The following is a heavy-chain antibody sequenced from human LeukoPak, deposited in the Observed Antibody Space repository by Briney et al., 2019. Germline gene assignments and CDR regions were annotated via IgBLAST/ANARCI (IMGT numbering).Heavy chain of an antibody. Sequence: GASVTVSCKISGHTLTDFPLHWVRQTPGKGLEWMGGFDPEDSGPIYAQNFQGRLTMTEDASTDTFYMELSSLRSEDTALYFCATGRGDYYYFMDVWGKGTTVIVSS. V-gene: IGHV1-24*01. CDR3: ATGRGDYYYFMDV. J-gene: IGHJ6*03. D-gene: IGHD3-10*01. CDR2: FDPEDSGP. CDR1: GHTLTDFP.